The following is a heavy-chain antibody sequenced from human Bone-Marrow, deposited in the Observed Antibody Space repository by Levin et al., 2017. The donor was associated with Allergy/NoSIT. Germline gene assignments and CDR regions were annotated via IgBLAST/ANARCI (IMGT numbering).Heavy chain of an antibody. CDR1: GFTFSSYN. V-gene: IGHV3-48*02. Sequence: PGGSLRLSCAASGFTFSSYNMNWVRQAPGKGLEWVSFISTSSSNIKYADSVKGRFAISRDNAQNSLYLQMNSLRDEDTAVYYCARDNYYLFDYWGQGTLVTVSS. J-gene: IGHJ4*02. D-gene: IGHD3-10*01. CDR3: ARDNYYLFDY. CDR2: ISTSSSNI.